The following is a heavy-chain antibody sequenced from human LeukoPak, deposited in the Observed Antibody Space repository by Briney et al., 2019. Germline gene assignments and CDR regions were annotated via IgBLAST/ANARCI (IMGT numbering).Heavy chain of an antibody. CDR3: ARDDIVVVPAAMGAIYYGMDV. CDR1: GFTFSSYS. D-gene: IGHD2-2*01. J-gene: IGHJ6*02. CDR2: ISSSSSYI. Sequence: GGPLRLSCAASGFTFSSYSMNWVRQAPGKGLEWVSSISSSSSYIYYADSVKGRFTISRDNAKNSLYLQMNSLRAEDTAVYYCARDDIVVVPAAMGAIYYGMDVWGQGTTVTVSS. V-gene: IGHV3-21*01.